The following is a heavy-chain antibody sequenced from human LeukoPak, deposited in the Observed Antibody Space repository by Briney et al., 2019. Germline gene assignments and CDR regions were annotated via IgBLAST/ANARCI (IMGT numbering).Heavy chain of an antibody. CDR3: ARLYYYDSSGPPL. V-gene: IGHV4-39*01. CDR2: IYYTGRT. CDR1: GGSTSSSSYY. Sequence: SETLSLTCTVSGGSTSSSSYYWGWIRQPPGKGLEWIGNIYYTGRTYYNPSLKSRVTISVDTSKNQFSLKLSSVSAAHTAVYYCARLYYYDSSGPPLWGQGTLVTVSS. J-gene: IGHJ4*02. D-gene: IGHD3-22*01.